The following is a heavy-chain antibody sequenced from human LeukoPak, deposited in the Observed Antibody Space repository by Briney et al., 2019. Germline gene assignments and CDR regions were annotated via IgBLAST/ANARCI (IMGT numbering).Heavy chain of an antibody. V-gene: IGHV4-31*03. D-gene: IGHD6-6*01. Sequence: SETLSLTCTVSGGSISSGGYYWSWIRQHPGKGLEWIGYIYYSGSTYYNPPLKSRVTISVDTSKNQFSLKLSSVTAADTAVYYCARVDSSSSYYYGMDVWDQGTTVTVSS. CDR2: IYYSGST. CDR3: ARVDSSSSYYYGMDV. J-gene: IGHJ6*02. CDR1: GGSISSGGYY.